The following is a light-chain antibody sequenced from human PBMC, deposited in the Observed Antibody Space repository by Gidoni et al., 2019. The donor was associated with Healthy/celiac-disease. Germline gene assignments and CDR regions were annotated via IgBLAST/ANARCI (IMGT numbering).Light chain of an antibody. J-gene: IGKJ4*01. V-gene: IGKV3-11*01. CDR3: QQRSNWPPRFT. CDR1: QSVSSY. CDR2: DAS. Sequence: IVLTQSPATLSLSPGERATLSCRASQSVSSYLAWYQQKPGQAPRLLIYDASNRATGIPARFSGSGSGTDFTLTISSLEPEDFAVYYCQQRSNWPPRFTFXGXTKVEIK.